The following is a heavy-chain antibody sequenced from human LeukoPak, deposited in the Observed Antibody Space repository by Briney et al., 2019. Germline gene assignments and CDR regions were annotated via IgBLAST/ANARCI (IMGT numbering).Heavy chain of an antibody. Sequence: SETLSLTCSVPGGSISSYYWSWIRQPPGEGLEWIGYIYYSGSTNYNPSLKSRVTISVDTPKNQFSLKLSSVTAADTAVYYCARSPSFWSGYSNRLYFDYWGQGTLVTVSS. D-gene: IGHD3-3*01. J-gene: IGHJ4*02. V-gene: IGHV4-59*01. CDR1: GGSISSYY. CDR2: IYYSGST. CDR3: ARSPSFWSGYSNRLYFDY.